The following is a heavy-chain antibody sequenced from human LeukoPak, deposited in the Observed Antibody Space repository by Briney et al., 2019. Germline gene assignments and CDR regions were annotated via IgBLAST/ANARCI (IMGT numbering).Heavy chain of an antibody. CDR3: AKAHPLYYFDY. CDR2: ISGSGDST. J-gene: IGHJ4*02. Sequence: GGSLRLSCAVSGFTFSSFAMSWVRQAPGKGLEWVSIISGSGDSTYYADSVKGRFTISRDNSKNTLYLQMNSLRAEDTAVYYCAKAHPLYYFDYWGQGTLITVSS. V-gene: IGHV3-23*01. CDR1: GFTFSSFA.